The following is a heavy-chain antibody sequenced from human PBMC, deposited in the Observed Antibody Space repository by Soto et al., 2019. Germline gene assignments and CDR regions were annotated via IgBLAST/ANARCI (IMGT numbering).Heavy chain of an antibody. CDR1: EFTFSSSW. V-gene: IGHV3-74*01. J-gene: IGHJ4*02. CDR2: MNSDGSFI. Sequence: GSLRLSCAVSEFTFSSSWMHWVRQSPGKGLVWVSRMNSDGSFINYADSVKGRFTTSRDNAKNMLYLQMNSLRAEDTAVYYCAKDMSPYSSSSGLDYWGQGTLVTVS. D-gene: IGHD6-6*01. CDR3: AKDMSPYSSSSGLDY.